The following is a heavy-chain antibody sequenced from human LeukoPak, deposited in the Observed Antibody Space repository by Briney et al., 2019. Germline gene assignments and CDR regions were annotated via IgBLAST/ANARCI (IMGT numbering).Heavy chain of an antibody. J-gene: IGHJ3*02. V-gene: IGHV1-2*02. CDR2: INPNSGGT. Sequence: ASVKVSCKASGYTFTGYYMHWVRQAPGQGLEWMGWINPNSGGTNYAQKFQGRVTMTRDTSISTAYMELSRLRSDDTAVYYCARVRSPIGAGAFDIWGQGTMVTVSS. D-gene: IGHD6-13*01. CDR1: GYTFTGYY. CDR3: ARVRSPIGAGAFDI.